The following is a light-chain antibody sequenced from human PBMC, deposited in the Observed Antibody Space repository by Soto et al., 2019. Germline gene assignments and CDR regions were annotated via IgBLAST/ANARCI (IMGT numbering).Light chain of an antibody. Sequence: DIQLTQSPSFLSASVGDRVTITCRASQDISSYLAWYQQRPGKVPRFLTHAASTLQSGVPSRFSATGSGTTFTLTISSLQPEDIATYYCQQLNRFPRTFRQGTKVEV. CDR1: QDISSY. CDR3: QQLNRFPRT. V-gene: IGKV1-9*01. J-gene: IGKJ1*01. CDR2: AAS.